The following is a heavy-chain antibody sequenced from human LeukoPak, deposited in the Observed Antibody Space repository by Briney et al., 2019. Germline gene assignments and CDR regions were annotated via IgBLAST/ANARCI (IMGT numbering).Heavy chain of an antibody. Sequence: SETLSLTCTVSGGSISSYYWSWIRQPPGKGLEWIGYIYYSGSINYNPSLKSRVTISVDTSKNQFSLKLSSVTAADTAVYYCARGPVAAPFDYWGQGTLLTVSS. CDR1: GGSISSYY. CDR3: ARGPVAAPFDY. J-gene: IGHJ4*02. CDR2: IYYSGSI. V-gene: IGHV4-59*01. D-gene: IGHD2-15*01.